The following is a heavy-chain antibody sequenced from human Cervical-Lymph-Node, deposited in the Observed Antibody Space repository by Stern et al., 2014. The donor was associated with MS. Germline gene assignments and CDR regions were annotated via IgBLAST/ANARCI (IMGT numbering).Heavy chain of an antibody. CDR2: ISSSSSYT. J-gene: IGHJ6*02. CDR1: GFSLSDYY. Sequence: QVQLVESGGRLVKPGGSLRLSCVASGFSLSDYYMSWIRQAPGKGLEWVSYISSSSSYTSYTESVKGRFTISRDNSKNSLFLQMDSLRVEDTAVFYCARHGMNGTIAIYNGMDVWGQGTTVTVSS. CDR3: ARHGMNGTIAIYNGMDV. V-gene: IGHV3-11*06. D-gene: IGHD1-1*01.